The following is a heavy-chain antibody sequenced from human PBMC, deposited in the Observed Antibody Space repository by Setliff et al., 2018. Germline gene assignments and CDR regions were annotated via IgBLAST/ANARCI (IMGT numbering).Heavy chain of an antibody. Sequence: KTSETLSLTCTVSGGSMRSISYYWGWVRRPLGKGLEWIGTIYDSGTTYYNPSLKSRVTISVDTSKNQFSLRLSSVTAADTAVYYCAICRYQVPYNYWGQGSLVTVS. V-gene: IGHV4-39*01. CDR3: AICRYQVPYNY. D-gene: IGHD2-2*01. J-gene: IGHJ4*02. CDR1: GGSMRSISYY. CDR2: IYDSGTT.